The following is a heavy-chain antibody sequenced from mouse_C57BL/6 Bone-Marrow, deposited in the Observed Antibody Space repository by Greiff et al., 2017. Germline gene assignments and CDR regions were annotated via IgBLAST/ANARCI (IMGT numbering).Heavy chain of an antibody. D-gene: IGHD1-2*01. CDR1: GFTFSDFY. V-gene: IGHV7-1*01. J-gene: IGHJ3*01. Sequence: EVQLVESGGGLVQSGRSLRLSCATSGFTFSDFYMEWVRQAPGKGLEWIAASRNKANDYTTEYSASVKGRFIVSRDTSQSILYLQMNALRAEDTAIYYCARDDGGWFAYWGQGTLVTVSA. CDR3: ARDDGGWFAY. CDR2: SRNKANDYTT.